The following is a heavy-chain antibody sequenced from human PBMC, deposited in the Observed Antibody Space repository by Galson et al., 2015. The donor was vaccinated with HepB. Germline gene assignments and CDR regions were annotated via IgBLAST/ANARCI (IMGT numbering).Heavy chain of an antibody. V-gene: IGHV3-7*03. CDR3: VRGAYGAQQYHFDS. Sequence: SLRLSCAGSGFTFSSHWMSWVRQVPGKGLEWVANIKQDGSATYYVDSVKGRFTISRDNAKNSLYVEMNSLRAEDTAVYYCVRGAYGAQQYHFDSWGQGTLVTVS. CDR2: IKQDGSAT. CDR1: GFTFSSHW. J-gene: IGHJ4*02. D-gene: IGHD4/OR15-4a*01.